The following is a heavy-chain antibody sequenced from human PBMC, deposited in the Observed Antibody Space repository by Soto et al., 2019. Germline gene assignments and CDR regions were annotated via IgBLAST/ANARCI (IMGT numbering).Heavy chain of an antibody. CDR1: GFNFTNHV. J-gene: IGHJ4*02. D-gene: IGHD1-26*01. Sequence: EVQLLESGGGLVQPRRSLRLSCSASGFNFTNHVINWVRQAPGKRLEWVSSISNSDDVGFYADSVRGRFLVSRDISTKRVYLQMNYLRVEDTAVYYCAKRVGATNLEAYWGQGTLVTVSS. CDR3: AKRVGATNLEAY. V-gene: IGHV3-23*01. CDR2: ISNSDDVG.